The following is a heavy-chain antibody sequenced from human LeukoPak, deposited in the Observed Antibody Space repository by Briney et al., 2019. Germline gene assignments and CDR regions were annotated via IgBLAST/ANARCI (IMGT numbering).Heavy chain of an antibody. CDR1: GGSFSGYY. CDR3: ARSEGDYYYYYMDV. J-gene: IGHJ6*03. V-gene: IGHV4-59*01. CDR2: IYYSGST. Sequence: SETLSLTCAVYGGSFSGYYWSWIRQPPGKGLEWIGYIYYSGSTNYNPSLKSRVTISVDTSKNQFSLKLSSVTAADTAVYYCARSEGDYYYYYMDVWGKGTTVTVSS. D-gene: IGHD3-3*01.